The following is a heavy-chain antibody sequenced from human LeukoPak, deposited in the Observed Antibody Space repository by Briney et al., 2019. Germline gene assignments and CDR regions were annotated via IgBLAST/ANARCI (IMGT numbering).Heavy chain of an antibody. V-gene: IGHV1-69*01. Sequence: SVKVSCKASGGTFSSCAISWVRQAPGQGLEWMGGIIPIFGTANYAQKFLGRVTITADESTSTAYMEPSSLRSEDTAVYYCARAARQYYDFWSGYYPYNWFDPWGQGTLVTVSS. J-gene: IGHJ5*02. D-gene: IGHD3-3*01. CDR3: ARAARQYYDFWSGYYPYNWFDP. CDR2: IIPIFGTA. CDR1: GGTFSSCA.